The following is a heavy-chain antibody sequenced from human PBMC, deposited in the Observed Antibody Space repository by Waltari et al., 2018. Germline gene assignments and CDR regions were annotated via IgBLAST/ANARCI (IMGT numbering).Heavy chain of an antibody. CDR3: ARDHSGWYQYLYYFDY. Sequence: EVQLVESGGGLVQPGGSLRLSCAASGFTFSSYWMSWVRPAPGKGLEWVANIKQDGSEKYYVDSVKGRFTISRDNAKNSLYLQMNSLRAEDTAVYYCARDHSGWYQYLYYFDYWGQGTLVTVSS. CDR1: GFTFSSYW. CDR2: IKQDGSEK. V-gene: IGHV3-7*01. D-gene: IGHD6-19*01. J-gene: IGHJ4*02.